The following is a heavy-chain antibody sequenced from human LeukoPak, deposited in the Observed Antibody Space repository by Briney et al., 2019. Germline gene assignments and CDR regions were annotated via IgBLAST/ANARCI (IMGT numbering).Heavy chain of an antibody. CDR2: VSGSGSNT. CDR3: VKGQNGYNKPGEY. D-gene: IGHD5-24*01. V-gene: IGHV3-23*01. CDR1: GFTFSSCA. Sequence: GGSLRLSCAASGFTFSSCAMNWVRQAPGKGLEWVSTVSGSGSNTYYSDSVEGRFTISRDNSKNTLYLQMNSLRAEDTATYYCVKGQNGYNKPGEYWGQGTLVTVSS. J-gene: IGHJ4*02.